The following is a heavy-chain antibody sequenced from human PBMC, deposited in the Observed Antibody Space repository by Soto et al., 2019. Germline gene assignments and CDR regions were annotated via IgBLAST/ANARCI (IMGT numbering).Heavy chain of an antibody. CDR2: IFSNDEK. D-gene: IGHD1-1*01. V-gene: IGHV2-26*01. Sequence: QVTLKESGPVLVKPTETLTLTCTVSGFSLSNARMGVSWIRQPPGKALEWLAHIFSNDEKSYSTSLKSRLTISKDTSKSKVVLTMTNMDPVDTATYSCARIPPLVSGSYSERYWYFDLWGRGTLVTVSS. CDR3: ARIPPLVSGSYSERYWYFDL. CDR1: GFSLSNARMG. J-gene: IGHJ2*01.